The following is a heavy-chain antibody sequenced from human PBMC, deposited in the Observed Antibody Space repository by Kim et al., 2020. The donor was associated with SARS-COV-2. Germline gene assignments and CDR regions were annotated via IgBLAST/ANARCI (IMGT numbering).Heavy chain of an antibody. D-gene: IGHD3-10*01. J-gene: IGHJ5*02. CDR3: ARVLPVRFRAKGAWFDP. V-gene: IGHV4-34*01. Sequence: LKRRVTISVDTSKNQFSLELSSVTAADTAVYYCARVLPVRFRAKGAWFDPWGQGTLVTVSS.